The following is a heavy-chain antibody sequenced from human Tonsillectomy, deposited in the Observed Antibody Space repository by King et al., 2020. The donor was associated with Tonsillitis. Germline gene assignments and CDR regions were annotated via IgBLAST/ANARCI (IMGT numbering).Heavy chain of an antibody. V-gene: IGHV1-69*09. CDR3: SCGIYVRGSYRYIY. J-gene: IGHJ4*02. Sequence: VQLVESGAEVKKPGSSVMVSCEASGATFSNYAISWVRQAPGQGLEWMGMIIPILGLPNYAQKFQGRVTITADKSTSTAYMELGSLRSEDTAVYYCSCGIYVRGSYRYIYWGQGTLVTVSS. D-gene: IGHD3-16*02. CDR2: IIPILGLP. CDR1: GATFSNYA.